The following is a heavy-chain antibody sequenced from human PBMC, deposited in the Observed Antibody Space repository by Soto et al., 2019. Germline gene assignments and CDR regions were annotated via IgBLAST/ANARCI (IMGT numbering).Heavy chain of an antibody. CDR1: GYTFTSYA. J-gene: IGHJ6*03. V-gene: IGHV1-3*01. D-gene: IGHD6-6*01. CDR2: INAGNGNT. Sequence: ASVKVSCKASGYTFTSYAMHWVRQAPGQRLEWMGWINAGNGNTKYSQKFQGRVTITRDTSASTAYMELSSLRSEDTAVYYCARDKGIAALPGYYYYMDVWGKGPTVTVSS. CDR3: ARDKGIAALPGYYYYMDV.